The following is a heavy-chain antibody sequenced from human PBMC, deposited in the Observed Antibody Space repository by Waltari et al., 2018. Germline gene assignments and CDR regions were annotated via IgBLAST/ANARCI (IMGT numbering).Heavy chain of an antibody. CDR3: AREKGYSSGNFDY. D-gene: IGHD6-19*01. CDR1: GYSFTTYW. Sequence: EVQLVQSGAEVKKPGESLKISCKGSGYSFTTYWIGWVRQMPGKGLEWMGFSLPGDSDTRYSPSFQGQVTISADKSISTTYLQWSTLKASDTAMYYCAREKGYSSGNFDYWGQGTLVTVSS. V-gene: IGHV5-51*01. CDR2: SLPGDSDT. J-gene: IGHJ4*02.